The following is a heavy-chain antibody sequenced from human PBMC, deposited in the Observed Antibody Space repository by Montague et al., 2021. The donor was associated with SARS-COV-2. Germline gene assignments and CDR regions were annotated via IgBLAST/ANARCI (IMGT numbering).Heavy chain of an antibody. J-gene: IGHJ3*01. V-gene: IGHV3-74*01. CDR1: GFTFSSYW. Sequence: SLRLSCAASGFTFSSYWMHWLRQGPGKELVWVSRVNGDGTTIAYAGSVKGRFTISRDNAKNTLHLQMDSLRAEDTGVYYCARADSGAFGFDVWGQGTTVTVSS. CDR2: VNGDGTTI. CDR3: ARADSGAFGFDV. D-gene: IGHD1-26*01.